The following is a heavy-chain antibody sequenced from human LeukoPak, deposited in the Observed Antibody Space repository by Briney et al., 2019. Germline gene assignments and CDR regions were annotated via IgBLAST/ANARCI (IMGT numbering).Heavy chain of an antibody. CDR3: ARAPSEIGGYYPEYFRH. J-gene: IGHJ1*01. D-gene: IGHD3-22*01. CDR2: IKSDGST. Sequence: PGGSLRLSCVASGFTFSSYWMHWVRQIPGKGLVWVSRIKSDGSTNYADSVKGRFTISRDNAKNTLSLQMNSLRAEDTGVYYCARAPSEIGGYYPEYFRHWGQGTLVTVSS. V-gene: IGHV3-74*01. CDR1: GFTFSSYW.